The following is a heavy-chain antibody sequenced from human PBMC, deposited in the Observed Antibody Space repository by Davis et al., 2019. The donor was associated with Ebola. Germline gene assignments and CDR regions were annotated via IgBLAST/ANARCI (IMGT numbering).Heavy chain of an antibody. CDR1: GYTFTSYY. J-gene: IGHJ4*02. V-gene: IGHV1-18*04. Sequence: ASVKVSCKASGYTFTSYYMHWVRQTPGQGLEWMGWISAYNGNTNYAQKLQGRVTMTTDTSTSTAYMELRSLRSDDTAVYYCAREFGLDSSAPFDYWGQGTLVTVSS. CDR2: ISAYNGNT. CDR3: AREFGLDSSAPFDY. D-gene: IGHD3-22*01.